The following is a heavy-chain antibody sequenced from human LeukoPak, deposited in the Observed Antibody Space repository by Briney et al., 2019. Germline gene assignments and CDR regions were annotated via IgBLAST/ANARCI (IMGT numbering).Heavy chain of an antibody. CDR3: ARGGYSGYDHFDY. CDR2: INHSGST. V-gene: IGHV4-34*01. D-gene: IGHD5-12*01. J-gene: IGHJ4*02. Sequence: PSETLSLTCAVYGGSFSGYYWSWIRQPPGKGLEWIGEINHSGSTNYNPSLKSRVTISVDTSKNQFSLKLSSVTAADTAVYYCARGGYSGYDHFDYWGQGTLVTVSS. CDR1: GGSFSGYY.